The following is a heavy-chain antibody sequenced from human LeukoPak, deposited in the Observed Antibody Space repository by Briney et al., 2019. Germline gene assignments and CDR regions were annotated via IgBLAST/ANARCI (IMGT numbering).Heavy chain of an antibody. J-gene: IGHJ3*02. D-gene: IGHD3-22*01. CDR2: INPSGGST. CDR3: ARANYYDSSGYEDDAFDI. CDR1: GYTFTGYY. Sequence: ASVKVSCKASGYTFTGYYMHWVRQAPGQGLEWMGWINPSGGSTSYAQKFQGRVTMTRDMSTSTVYMELSSLRSEDTAVYYCARANYYDSSGYEDDAFDIWGQGTMVTVSS. V-gene: IGHV1-46*01.